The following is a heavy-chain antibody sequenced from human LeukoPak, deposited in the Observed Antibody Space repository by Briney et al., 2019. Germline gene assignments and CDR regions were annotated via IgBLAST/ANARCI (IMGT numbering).Heavy chain of an antibody. CDR3: ARRSPVYYDILTGPIDY. CDR1: GFTFSSYA. J-gene: IGHJ4*02. D-gene: IGHD3-9*01. V-gene: IGHV3-30-3*01. CDR2: ISYDGSNK. Sequence: GGFLRLSCAASGFTFSSYAMHWVRQAPGKGLEWVAVISYDGSNKYYADSVKGRFTVSRDNSKNTLYLQMNSLRAEDTAVYYCARRSPVYYDILTGPIDYWGQGTLVTVSS.